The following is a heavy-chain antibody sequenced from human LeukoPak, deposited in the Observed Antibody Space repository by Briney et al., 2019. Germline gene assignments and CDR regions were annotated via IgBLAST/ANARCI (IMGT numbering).Heavy chain of an antibody. CDR2: ISGSGDST. CDR3: AKDYSGSYYYFDY. D-gene: IGHD1-26*01. Sequence: GGSLRLSCAASGFTFSNYAMSWVRQAPGKGLEWVSTISGSGDSTYYADSVKGRFTISRDNSKNTLYLQMNGPRAEDTAVYYCAKDYSGSYYYFDYWGQGTLVTLSS. CDR1: GFTFSNYA. V-gene: IGHV3-23*01. J-gene: IGHJ4*02.